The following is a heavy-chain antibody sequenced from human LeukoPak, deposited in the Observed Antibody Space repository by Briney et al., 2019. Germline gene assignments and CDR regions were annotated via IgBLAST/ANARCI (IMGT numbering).Heavy chain of an antibody. CDR2: IIPIFGTA. D-gene: IGHD2-21*02. CDR1: GGTFSSYA. CDR3: ARYHSKGTAPSWPDP. V-gene: IGHV1-69*13. J-gene: IGHJ5*02. Sequence: SVKVSCKASGGTFSSYAISWVRQAPGQGLEWMGGIIPIFGTANYAQKFQGRVTITADESTSTAYMELSSLRSEDTAVYYFARYHSKGTAPSWPDPWGQGTLVTVSS.